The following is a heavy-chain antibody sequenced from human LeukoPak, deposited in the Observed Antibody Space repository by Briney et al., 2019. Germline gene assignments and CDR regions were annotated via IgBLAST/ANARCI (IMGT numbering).Heavy chain of an antibody. D-gene: IGHD2-2*01. V-gene: IGHV3-48*04. Sequence: PGGSLRLSCTASGFSFNTYTMNWVRQAPGLGLEWISCISSTSSTMYYADSVRGRFTISRDNAKNSLYLQMDSLRGEDTAVYYCVRRAAAASLFYFDSWGQGTSVTVSS. J-gene: IGHJ4*02. CDR3: VRRAAAASLFYFDS. CDR1: GFSFNTYT. CDR2: ISSTSSTM.